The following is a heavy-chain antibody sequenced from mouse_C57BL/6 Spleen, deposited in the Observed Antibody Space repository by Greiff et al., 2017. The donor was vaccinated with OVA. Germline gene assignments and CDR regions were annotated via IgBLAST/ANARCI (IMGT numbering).Heavy chain of an antibody. Sequence: VQLQQSGAELVKPGASVKLSCKASGYTFTTYPIEWLKQNHGQSLEWFGNFLPYNDDTKYNEKFKGKATLTVEKSSSTVYLELSRLTSEDSAVYYCARGGYEDYSMDYWGQGTSVTVSS. CDR3: ARGGYEDYSMDY. CDR2: FLPYNDDT. V-gene: IGHV1-47*01. D-gene: IGHD2-2*01. CDR1: GYTFTTYP. J-gene: IGHJ4*01.